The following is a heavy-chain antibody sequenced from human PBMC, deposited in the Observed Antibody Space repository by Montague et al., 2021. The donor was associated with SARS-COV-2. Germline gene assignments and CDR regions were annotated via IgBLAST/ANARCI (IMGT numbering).Heavy chain of an antibody. V-gene: IGHV4-59*01. CDR2: IYYSGST. J-gene: IGHJ3*02. Sequence: SETLSLTCTVSGVSISSYYYSRIRQPPGKGLEWIGYIYYSGSTNXNPSLRSRVTISVDTSKNQFSLKLSSVTAADTAVYYCARGSGWMGNAFDIWGQGTMVTVSS. CDR3: ARGSGWMGNAFDI. D-gene: IGHD6-19*01. CDR1: GVSISSYY.